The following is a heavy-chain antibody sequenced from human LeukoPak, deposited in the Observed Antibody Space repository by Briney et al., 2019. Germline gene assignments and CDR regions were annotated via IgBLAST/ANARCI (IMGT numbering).Heavy chain of an antibody. CDR2: IHYTGTT. Sequence: MPSETLSLTCTVSSGSIRNYYWSWIRQPPGKGLEWIGYIHYTGTTNYNPSLKSRVTLSLDTSKNQLSLKLNSVTAADAAVYYCAAQPQLVNTFDIWGQGTIISVSS. CDR1: SGSIRNYY. V-gene: IGHV4-59*01. J-gene: IGHJ3*02. D-gene: IGHD6-13*01. CDR3: AAQPQLVNTFDI.